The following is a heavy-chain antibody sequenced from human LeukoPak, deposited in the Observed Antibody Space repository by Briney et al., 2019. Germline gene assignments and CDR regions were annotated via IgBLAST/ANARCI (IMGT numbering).Heavy chain of an antibody. D-gene: IGHD2-2*01. CDR1: GCSITSNY. J-gene: IGHJ4*02. CDR3: ARARYGSTSCPYYFDY. CDR2: FYYSGST. V-gene: IGHV4-59*01. Sequence: SETLSLTCTVSGCSITSNYWTWMRQPPGKGPELIGFFYYSGSTNYNPSLKSRVTITLDTSKNQFSQKLTSVTAADTAVYYCARARYGSTSCPYYFDYWGQGTLVTVSS.